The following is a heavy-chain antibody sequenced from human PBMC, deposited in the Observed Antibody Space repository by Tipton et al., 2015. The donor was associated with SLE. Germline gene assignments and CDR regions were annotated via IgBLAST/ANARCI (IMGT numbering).Heavy chain of an antibody. J-gene: IGHJ5*02. CDR3: ARGSDFWSGSPEDWFDP. D-gene: IGHD3-3*01. V-gene: IGHV4-59*08. Sequence: TLSLTCTVSGGSISSHYWSWIRQPPGKGLEWIGCIYYSGSTNYNPSLKSRVTISVDTSKNQFSLKLSSVTAADTAVYYCARGSDFWSGSPEDWFDPWGQGTLVTVSS. CDR1: GGSISSHY. CDR2: IYYSGST.